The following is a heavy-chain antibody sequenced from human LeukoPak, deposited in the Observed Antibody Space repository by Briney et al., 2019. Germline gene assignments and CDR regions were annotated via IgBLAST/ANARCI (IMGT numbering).Heavy chain of an antibody. CDR1: GYTFTSYD. Sequence: ASVTVSCKASGYTFTSYDINWVRQATGQGLEWMGWMNPNSGNTGFAQKFQGRVTMTRNTSISAAYMELSSLRSEDTAVYYCARVVNGDYPPDYWGQGTLVTVSS. D-gene: IGHD4-17*01. CDR2: MNPNSGNT. V-gene: IGHV1-8*01. CDR3: ARVVNGDYPPDY. J-gene: IGHJ4*02.